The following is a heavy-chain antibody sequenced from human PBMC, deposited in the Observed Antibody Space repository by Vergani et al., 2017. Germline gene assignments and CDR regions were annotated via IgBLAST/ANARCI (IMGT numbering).Heavy chain of an antibody. J-gene: IGHJ5*02. CDR2: FDPEDGET. V-gene: IGHV1-24*01. D-gene: IGHD1-26*01. CDR3: ASLGSYYIGFDP. CDR1: GYPLTELS. Sequence: QVQLVQSGAEVKKPRASVKVSCKVSGYPLTELSMHWVRQAPGKGLEWMGGFDPEDGETIYAQKFQGRVTMTEDTSTDTAYMELSSLRSEDTAVYYCASLGSYYIGFDPWGQGTLVTVSS.